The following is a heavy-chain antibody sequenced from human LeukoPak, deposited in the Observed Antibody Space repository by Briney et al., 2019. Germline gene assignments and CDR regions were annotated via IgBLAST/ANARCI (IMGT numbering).Heavy chain of an antibody. CDR2: ISSSSSYI. Sequence: GGSLRLSCAASGFTFSSYSMNWVRQAPGKGLEWVSSISSSSSYIYYADSVKGRFTISRDNAKNSLYLQMNSLRVEDTAVYYCARPAVAGLRAGGYDYWGQGTLVTVSS. V-gene: IGHV3-21*01. CDR1: GFTFSSYS. CDR3: ARPAVAGLRAGGYDY. D-gene: IGHD6-19*01. J-gene: IGHJ4*02.